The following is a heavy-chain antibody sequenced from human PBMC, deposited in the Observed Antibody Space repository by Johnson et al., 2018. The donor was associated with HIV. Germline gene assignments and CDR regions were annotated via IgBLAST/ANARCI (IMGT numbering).Heavy chain of an antibody. CDR2: ISGSGGRT. CDR1: GFTVSSNY. D-gene: IGHD6-19*01. J-gene: IGHJ3*02. CDR3: AKDREYGLAWGWAFDI. V-gene: IGHV3-23*04. Sequence: VQLVESGGGVVQPGGSLRLSCAASGFTVSSNYMSWVRQAPGKGLEWVSGISGSGGRTYYADSVKGRFTISRDNSKNTLYQQMNSLRAEDTAVYYCAKDREYGLAWGWAFDIWGQGTVVTVSS.